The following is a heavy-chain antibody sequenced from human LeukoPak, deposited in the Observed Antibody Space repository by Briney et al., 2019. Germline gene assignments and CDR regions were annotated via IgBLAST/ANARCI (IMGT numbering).Heavy chain of an antibody. CDR1: GFTFSNYA. V-gene: IGHV4-34*01. J-gene: IGHJ4*02. D-gene: IGHD6-13*01. Sequence: PGGSLRLSCAGSGFTFSNYAMTWVRQPPGKGLEWIGEINHSGSTNYNPSLKSRVTISVDTSKNQFSLKLSSVTAADTAVYYCARGVHSSSWYYVVYFDYWGQGTLVTVSS. CDR3: ARGVHSSSWYYVVYFDY. CDR2: INHSGST.